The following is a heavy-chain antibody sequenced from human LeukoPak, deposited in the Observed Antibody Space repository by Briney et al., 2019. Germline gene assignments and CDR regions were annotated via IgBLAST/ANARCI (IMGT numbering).Heavy chain of an antibody. J-gene: IGHJ4*02. V-gene: IGHV3-21*01. CDR2: ISSSSSYI. D-gene: IGHD2-15*01. CDR3: ASDLLGGSCFTC. CDR1: GFTFSRYS. Sequence: PGGSLRLTCAASGFTFSRYSMNWVRQAPGKGLEWVSSISSSSSYIYYADSVKGRFTISRDNAKNSLYLQMNSLRAEDTAVYYCASDLLGGSCFTCWGQGTLVTVSS.